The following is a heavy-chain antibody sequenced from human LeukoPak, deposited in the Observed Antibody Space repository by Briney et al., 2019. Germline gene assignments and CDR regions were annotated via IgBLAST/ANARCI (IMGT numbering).Heavy chain of an antibody. CDR1: GYTFTGYY. Sequence: ASVKVSCKASGYTFTGYYMHWVRQAPGQGLEWMGWINPNTGGTNYAQKFQGRVTMTRDTSISTAYMELSRLRSDDTAVYYCASAGYSSSWNYFDYWGQGTLSPSPQ. D-gene: IGHD6-13*01. CDR3: ASAGYSSSWNYFDY. CDR2: INPNTGGT. J-gene: IGHJ4*02. V-gene: IGHV1-2*02.